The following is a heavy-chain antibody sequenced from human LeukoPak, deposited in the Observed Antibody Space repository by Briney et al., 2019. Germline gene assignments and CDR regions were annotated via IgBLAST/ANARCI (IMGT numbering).Heavy chain of an antibody. CDR1: GGSISSSNYC. D-gene: IGHD6-19*01. J-gene: IGHJ4*02. Sequence: SETLSLTCTVSGGSISSSNYCWGWIRQPPGKGLEWIGSVYYSGSSYYNPSVKSRLITSVDKSKSQFSLKLTSVTAADTAVYYCARIAVAGYFDYWGQGTLVTVSS. CDR2: VYYSGSS. CDR3: ARIAVAGYFDY. V-gene: IGHV4-39*07.